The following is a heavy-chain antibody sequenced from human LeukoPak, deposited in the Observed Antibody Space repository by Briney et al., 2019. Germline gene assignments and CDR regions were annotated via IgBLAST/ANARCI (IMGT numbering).Heavy chain of an antibody. J-gene: IGHJ5*01. CDR3: SKGQELDDGVFES. CDR2: ISSSSSYI. V-gene: IGHV3-21*04. Sequence: GGSLRLSCAASGFTFSSYSMNWVRQAPGKGLEWVSSISSSSSYIYYADSVKGRFTISRDNAKNSLYLQMNSLRAEDTAIYYCSKGQELDDGVFESWGRGTLVTVSS. CDR1: GFTFSSYS. D-gene: IGHD1-1*01.